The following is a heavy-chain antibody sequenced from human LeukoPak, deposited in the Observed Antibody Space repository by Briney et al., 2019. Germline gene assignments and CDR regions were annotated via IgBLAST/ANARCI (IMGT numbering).Heavy chain of an antibody. Sequence: GGSLRLSCAASGFTFSNFWMSWVRQAPGKGLEWVSYISSRSGTIYYADSVKGRFTISRDNAKNSLYLQMNSLRAEDTAVYYCARDLGISGWYSESSFDYWGQGTQVTVSS. CDR3: ARDLGISGWYSESSFDY. V-gene: IGHV3-48*01. D-gene: IGHD6-19*01. CDR1: GFTFSNFW. J-gene: IGHJ4*02. CDR2: ISSRSGTI.